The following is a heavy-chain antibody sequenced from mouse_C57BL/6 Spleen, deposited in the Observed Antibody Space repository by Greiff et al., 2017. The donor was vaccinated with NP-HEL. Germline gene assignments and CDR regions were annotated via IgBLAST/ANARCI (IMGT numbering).Heavy chain of an antibody. D-gene: IGHD1-1*01. CDR1: GYTFTSYW. Sequence: QVQLQQPGAELVKPGASVKMSCKASGYTFTSYWITWVKQRPGQGLVWIGDIYPGSGSINYNEKFKSKATLTVDTSSSTAYMQLSSLTSEDSAVYYCARWGSSYWYFDVWGTGTTVTVSS. V-gene: IGHV1-55*01. CDR3: ARWGSSYWYFDV. CDR2: IYPGSGSI. J-gene: IGHJ1*03.